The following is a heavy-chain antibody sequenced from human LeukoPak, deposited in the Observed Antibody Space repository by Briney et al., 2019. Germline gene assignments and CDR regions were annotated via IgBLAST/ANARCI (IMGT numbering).Heavy chain of an antibody. D-gene: IGHD5-18*01. Sequence: PGGSLRLSCAASGFTFSSYAMSWVRQAPGKGLEWVSAISGSGGSTYYADSVKGRFTISRDNSKNTLYLQMNSLRAEDTAVYYCARDTTGYSYGTVYDAFDIWGQGTMVTVSS. J-gene: IGHJ3*02. CDR3: ARDTTGYSYGTVYDAFDI. V-gene: IGHV3-23*01. CDR1: GFTFSSYA. CDR2: ISGSGGST.